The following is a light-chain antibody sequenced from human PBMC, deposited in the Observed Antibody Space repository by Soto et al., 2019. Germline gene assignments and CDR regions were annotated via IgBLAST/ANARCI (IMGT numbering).Light chain of an antibody. V-gene: IGLV2-23*01. CDR2: EGS. CDR3: CSYAGSSTYV. CDR1: SSDVGSYNL. J-gene: IGLJ1*01. Sequence: QSALTQPASVSGSPGQSITISCTGTSSDVGSYNLVSWYQQHSGKAPKLMIYEGSKRPSGVSNRFSGSKSGNTASLTISGLQAEDEADYYCCSYAGSSTYVSGTGTKLTVL.